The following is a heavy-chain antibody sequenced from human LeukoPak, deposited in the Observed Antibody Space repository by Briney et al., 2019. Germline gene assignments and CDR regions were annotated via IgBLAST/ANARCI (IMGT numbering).Heavy chain of an antibody. Sequence: PGGSLRLSCAASGFTFDDYAMHWVRQAPGKGLEWVSLISWDGGSTYYADSVKGRFTISRDNSKNSLYLQMNSLRAEDTALYYCRAVAGTYFDYWGQGTLVTVSS. CDR1: GFTFDDYA. D-gene: IGHD6-19*01. V-gene: IGHV3-43D*03. CDR3: RAVAGTYFDY. CDR2: ISWDGGST. J-gene: IGHJ4*02.